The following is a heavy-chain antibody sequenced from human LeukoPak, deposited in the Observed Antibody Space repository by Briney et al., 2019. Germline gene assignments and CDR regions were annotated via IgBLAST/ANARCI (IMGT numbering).Heavy chain of an antibody. CDR2: IKQDGSEK. J-gene: IGHJ4*02. Sequence: PGRSLRLSCAASGFTFSSHWMSWVRQAPGKGLEWVANIKQDGSEKYYVDSVKGRFTISRDNAKNSLYLQMNSLRAEDTAVYYCARALIVVVTAIRVFDYWGQGTLVTVSS. CDR3: ARALIVVVTAIRVFDY. V-gene: IGHV3-7*01. CDR1: GFTFSSHW. D-gene: IGHD2-21*02.